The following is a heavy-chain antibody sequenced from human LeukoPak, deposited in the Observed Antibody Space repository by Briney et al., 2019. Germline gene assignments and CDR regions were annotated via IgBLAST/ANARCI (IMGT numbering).Heavy chain of an antibody. CDR1: GFTFSSYS. CDR2: ISSSSSYI. J-gene: IGHJ4*02. D-gene: IGHD6-19*01. Sequence: GGSLRLSCAASGFTFSSYSMNWVRQAPGKGLEWVSYISSSSSYIYYADSVKGRFTISRDNAKNSLYLQMNSLRAEDTAVYYCARGGGTQWLALYFDYWGQGTLVTVSS. CDR3: ARGGGTQWLALYFDY. V-gene: IGHV3-21*01.